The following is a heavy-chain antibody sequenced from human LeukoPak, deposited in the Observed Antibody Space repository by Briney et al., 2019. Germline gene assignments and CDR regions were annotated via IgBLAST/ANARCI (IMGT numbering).Heavy chain of an antibody. CDR2: IYSSGST. Sequence: SETLSLTCSVSGDSIGSSYYYWGWVRQPPGKGLEWIGTIYSSGSTYYNPSLKSRVTISVDTAKNQFSLRLSSVTAADTAIYYCARHISGYGSGTDYWGQGTLVTVPS. V-gene: IGHV4-39*01. CDR3: ARHISGYGSGTDY. CDR1: GDSIGSSYYY. D-gene: IGHD3-10*01. J-gene: IGHJ4*02.